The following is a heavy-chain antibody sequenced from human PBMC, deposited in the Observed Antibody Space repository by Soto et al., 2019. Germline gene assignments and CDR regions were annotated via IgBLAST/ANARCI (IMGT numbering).Heavy chain of an antibody. Sequence: GGSLRLSCAASGFTFSSYAMSWVRQAPGKGLEWVSAISGSGGSTYYADSVKGRFTISRDNSKNTLYLQMNSLRAEDTAVYYCAKVGILTGYYKGYFDYWGQGTLVTVSS. D-gene: IGHD3-9*01. V-gene: IGHV3-23*01. J-gene: IGHJ4*02. CDR3: AKVGILTGYYKGYFDY. CDR2: ISGSGGST. CDR1: GFTFSSYA.